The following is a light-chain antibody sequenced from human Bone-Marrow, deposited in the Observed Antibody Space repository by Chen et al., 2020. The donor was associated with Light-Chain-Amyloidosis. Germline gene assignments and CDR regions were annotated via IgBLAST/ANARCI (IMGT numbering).Light chain of an antibody. CDR2: SNN. V-gene: IGLV1-44*01. J-gene: IGLJ3*02. Sequence: QSVLTQPPSVSGTPGQRVTISCSGSNSNIGNNAVNWYQQQYPVTAPKLLLYSNNQRPSGVPDRFAGCMSGTSASLAISGLQPEDEAEYYCATWDDSLNGVMFGGGTKLTVL. CDR1: NSNIGNNA. CDR3: ATWDDSLNGVM.